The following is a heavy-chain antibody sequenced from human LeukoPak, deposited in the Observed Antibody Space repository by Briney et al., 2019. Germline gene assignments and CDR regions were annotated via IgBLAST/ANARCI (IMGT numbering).Heavy chain of an antibody. Sequence: EASVKVSCKASGGTFSSYAFSWVRQAPGQGLGWMGGIIPIFGTARSAQKFQGRVTITTDESTSTVYMEMSSLRSEDTAVYYCARDLGASQGAWGLGTLVTVSS. CDR2: IIPIFGTA. D-gene: IGHD1-26*01. CDR3: ARDLGASQGA. CDR1: GGTFSSYA. V-gene: IGHV1-69*05. J-gene: IGHJ5*02.